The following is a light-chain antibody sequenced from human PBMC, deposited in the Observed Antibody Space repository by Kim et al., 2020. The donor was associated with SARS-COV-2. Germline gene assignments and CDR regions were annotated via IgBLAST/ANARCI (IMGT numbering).Light chain of an antibody. Sequence: SVGDRVTHTCRASQSISTWLAGYQQKPGKAPRLLIYKASSLESGVTSRFSGRGSGTEFTLTISSLQPEDFATYYCQQYDSKSPRTFGQGTKVDIK. CDR2: KAS. CDR3: QQYDSKSPRT. J-gene: IGKJ1*01. V-gene: IGKV1-5*03. CDR1: QSISTW.